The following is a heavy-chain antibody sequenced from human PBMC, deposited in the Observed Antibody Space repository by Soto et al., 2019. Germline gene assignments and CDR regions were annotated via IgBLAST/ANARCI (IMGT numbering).Heavy chain of an antibody. J-gene: IGHJ3*02. CDR3: ARDRWDIVVVPAASRVATNAFDI. V-gene: IGHV3-33*01. CDR1: GFTFSSYG. CDR2: IWYDGSNK. Sequence: QVQLVESGGGVVQPGRSLRLSCAASGFTFSSYGMHWVRQAPGKGLEWVAVIWYDGSNKYYADSVKGRFTISRDNSKNTLYLQMNSLRAEDTAVYYCARDRWDIVVVPAASRVATNAFDIWGQGTMVTVSS. D-gene: IGHD2-2*01.